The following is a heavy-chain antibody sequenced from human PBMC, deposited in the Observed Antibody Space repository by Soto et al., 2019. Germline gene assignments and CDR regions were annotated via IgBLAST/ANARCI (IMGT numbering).Heavy chain of an antibody. CDR2: IIPIFGTA. V-gene: IGHV1-69*13. CDR3: ARDGYNYRRRYYYGMDV. Sequence: SVKVSCKASGGTFSSYAISWVRQAPGQGLEWMGGIIPIFGTANYAQKFQGRVTITADESTSIAYMELSSLRSEDTAVYYCARDGYNYRRRYYYGMDVWGQGTTVTVSS. CDR1: GGTFSSYA. D-gene: IGHD5-12*01. J-gene: IGHJ6*02.